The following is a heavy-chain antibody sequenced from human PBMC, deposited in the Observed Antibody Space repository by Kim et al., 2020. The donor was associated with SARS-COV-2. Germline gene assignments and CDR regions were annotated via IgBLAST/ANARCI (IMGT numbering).Heavy chain of an antibody. CDR2: INPNSGGT. CDR1: GYTFTGYY. J-gene: IGHJ6*02. V-gene: IGHV1-2*05. CDR3: ARGVLEDYYGMDV. D-gene: IGHD3-16*01. Sequence: ASVKVSCKASGYTFTGYYMHWVRQAPGQGLEWMGRINPNSGGTNYAQKFQGRVTMTRDTSIRTAYMELSRLRSDDTVVYYCARGVLEDYYGMDVWGQGTTVTVSS.